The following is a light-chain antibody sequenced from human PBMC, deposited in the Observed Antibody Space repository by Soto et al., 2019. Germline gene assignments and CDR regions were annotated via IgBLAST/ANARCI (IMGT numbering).Light chain of an antibody. V-gene: IGKV1-39*01. CDR2: AAS. Sequence: DIKMTQSPSSLSASVGDRVTITCRVSQSIPSYLNRYQQKPGKAPKVLIYAASSWQSGVPSRFSGRGSGTDFTLTISSLQPEDFATYYCQQSYRTPTSITFGQGTRLEIK. CDR1: QSIPSY. J-gene: IGKJ5*01. CDR3: QQSYRTPTSIT.